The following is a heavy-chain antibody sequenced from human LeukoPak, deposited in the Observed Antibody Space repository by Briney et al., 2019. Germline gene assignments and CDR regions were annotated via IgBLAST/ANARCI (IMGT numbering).Heavy chain of an antibody. Sequence: ASVKVSCKASAYTFTSYYMHWVRQAPGQGLEWMGIINPSGGSTSYAQKFQGRVTMTRDTSTSTVYMELSSLRSEDTAVYYCARVARVGATVVYYFDYWGQGTLVTVSS. D-gene: IGHD1-26*01. J-gene: IGHJ4*02. CDR3: ARVARVGATVVYYFDY. CDR2: INPSGGST. V-gene: IGHV1-46*03. CDR1: AYTFTSYY.